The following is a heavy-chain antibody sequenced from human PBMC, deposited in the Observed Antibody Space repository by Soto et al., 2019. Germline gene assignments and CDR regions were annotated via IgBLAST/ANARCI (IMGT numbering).Heavy chain of an antibody. CDR2: ISYDGSNK. V-gene: IGHV3-30*18. Sequence: PGGSLRLSCAASGFTFSSYGMHWVRQAPGKGLEWVAVISYDGSNKYYADSVKGRFTISRDNSKNTLYLQMNSLRAEDTAVYYCAKELADIVVVPAAMTMDVWGQGTTVTAP. CDR1: GFTFSSYG. CDR3: AKELADIVVVPAAMTMDV. D-gene: IGHD2-2*01. J-gene: IGHJ6*02.